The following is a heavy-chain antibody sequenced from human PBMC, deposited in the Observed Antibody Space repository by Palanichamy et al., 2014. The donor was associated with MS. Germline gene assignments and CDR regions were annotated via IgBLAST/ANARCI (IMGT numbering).Heavy chain of an antibody. J-gene: IGHJ4*02. CDR1: GYSISSGYY. Sequence: QVQLQESGPGLVKPSETLSLTCTVSGYSISSGYYWGWIRQPPGKGLEWIGNIYHSGSTSYNPSLKSRVIISVDTSKNQFSLKVNSVTAADTAMYYCASYCGGDCYFRWGQGTLVTVSS. CDR2: IYHSGST. CDR3: ASYCGGDCYFR. V-gene: IGHV4-38-2*02. D-gene: IGHD2-21*02.